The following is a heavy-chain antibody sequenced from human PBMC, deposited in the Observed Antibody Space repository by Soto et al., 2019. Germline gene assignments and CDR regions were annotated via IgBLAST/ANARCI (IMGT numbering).Heavy chain of an antibody. D-gene: IGHD3-9*01. V-gene: IGHV1-69*12. CDR2: IIPMFRTP. CDR1: GGTFSNYA. CDR3: ARDAGRHSYDVTGYYFDY. Sequence: QVQLVQSGAEVKKPGSSVKVSCKASGGTFSNYAITWVRQAPGQGLEWMGGIIPMFRTPNYAQKFQGRVTITADESTSTAYMELNSLTSDDTAMYYCARDAGRHSYDVTGYYFDYWGQGTLVTVSS. J-gene: IGHJ4*02.